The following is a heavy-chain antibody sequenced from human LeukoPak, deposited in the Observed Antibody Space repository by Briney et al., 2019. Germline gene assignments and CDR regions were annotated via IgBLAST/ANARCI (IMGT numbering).Heavy chain of an antibody. J-gene: IGHJ6*02. CDR1: GGTFSSYA. CDR2: IIPIFGTA. D-gene: IGHD6-13*01. CDR3: ARDYRSSWYAPLYYYGMDV. V-gene: IGHV1-69*13. Sequence: GASVKVSCKASGGTFSSYAISWVRQAPGQGLEWMGGIIPIFGTANYAQKFQGRVTITADESTSTAYMELSSLRSEDTAVYYCARDYRSSWYAPLYYYGMDVWGQGTTVTVSS.